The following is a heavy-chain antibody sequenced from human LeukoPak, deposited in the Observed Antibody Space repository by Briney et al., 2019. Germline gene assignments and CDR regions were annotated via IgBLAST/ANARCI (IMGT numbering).Heavy chain of an antibody. J-gene: IGHJ6*04. D-gene: IGHD3-10*01. CDR2: ISSSGSTI. CDR3: ARDVLEYYYGSGSYYGYYYGMDV. CDR1: GFTFSSYE. V-gene: IGHV3-48*03. Sequence: PGGSLRLSCAASGFTFSSYEMNWVRRAPGKGLEWVSYISSSGSTIYYADSVKGRFTISRDNAKNSLYLQMNSLRAEDTAVYYCARDVLEYYYGSGSYYGYYYGMDVWGKGTTVTVSS.